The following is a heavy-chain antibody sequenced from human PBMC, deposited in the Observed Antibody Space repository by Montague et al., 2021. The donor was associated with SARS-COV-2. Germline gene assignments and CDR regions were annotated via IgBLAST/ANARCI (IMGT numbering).Heavy chain of an antibody. J-gene: IGHJ4*02. CDR1: GGSVSSGSYY. V-gene: IGHV4-61*01. Sequence: SETLSLTCTVSGGSVSSGSYYWSWIRQPPGKGLEWLGNLYYSGSTXYNPSLKSRVTISVDTSKNQFSLKLSSVTAADTAVYYCASVNTAGAYWGQGTLVTVSS. D-gene: IGHD7-27*01. CDR2: LYYSGST. CDR3: ASVNTAGAY.